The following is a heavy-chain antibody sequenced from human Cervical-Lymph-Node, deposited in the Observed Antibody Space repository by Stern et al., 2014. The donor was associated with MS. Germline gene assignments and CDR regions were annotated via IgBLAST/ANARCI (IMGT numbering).Heavy chain of an antibody. CDR1: GG. Sequence: VQLVESGAEVKKPGSSVKGSCKSSGGISWVRQAPGQGLEGMGGGIPFVGNANYAQQIQGRVKITADKATNTTYLHLSRLTSDDTAVYYCARGSGDNWFGPCGQGTLVTVSS. D-gene: IGHD3-10*01. J-gene: IGHJ5*02. CDR3: ARGSGDNWFGP. V-gene: IGHV1-69*06. CDR2: GIPFVGNA.